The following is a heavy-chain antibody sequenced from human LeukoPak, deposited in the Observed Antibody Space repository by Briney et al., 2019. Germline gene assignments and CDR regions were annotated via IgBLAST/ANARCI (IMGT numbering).Heavy chain of an antibody. J-gene: IGHJ5*02. Sequence: SETLSLTCAVYGGSFSGYYWSWIRQPPGKGLEWIGEINHSGSTNYNPSLKSRLTISVDTSKNQFSLKLSSVTAADTAVYYCAREDSSVNWFDPWGQGTLVTVSS. CDR1: GGSFSGYY. CDR3: AREDSSVNWFDP. V-gene: IGHV4-34*01. CDR2: INHSGST. D-gene: IGHD6-19*01.